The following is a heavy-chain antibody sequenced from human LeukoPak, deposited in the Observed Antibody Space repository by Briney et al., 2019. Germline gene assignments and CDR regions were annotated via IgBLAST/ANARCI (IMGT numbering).Heavy chain of an antibody. D-gene: IGHD3-3*01. J-gene: IGHJ4*02. Sequence: PGGSLRLSCAASGFTFSSYSMNWVRQAPGKGLEWVSSISSSSSYIYYADSVKGRFTISRDNAKNSLYLQMNSLRAEDTAVYYCARGHGIFGVIDYWGQGTLVTVSS. CDR1: GFTFSSYS. CDR2: ISSSSSYI. V-gene: IGHV3-21*01. CDR3: ARGHGIFGVIDY.